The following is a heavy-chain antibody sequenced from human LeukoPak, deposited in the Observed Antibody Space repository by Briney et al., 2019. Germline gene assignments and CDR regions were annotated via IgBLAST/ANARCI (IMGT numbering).Heavy chain of an antibody. CDR2: IYHGGST. D-gene: IGHD1-1*01. J-gene: IGHJ6*02. CDR1: GGSINSSNW. V-gene: IGHV4-4*02. CDR3: ARVGGTNYYYYGMDV. Sequence: SGTLSLTCAVSGGSINSSNWWSWVRQPPGKGLEWIGEIYHGGSTNYNPSLKSRVTISVDTSKNQFSLKLSSVTAADTAVYYCARVGGTNYYYYGMDVWGQGTTVTVSS.